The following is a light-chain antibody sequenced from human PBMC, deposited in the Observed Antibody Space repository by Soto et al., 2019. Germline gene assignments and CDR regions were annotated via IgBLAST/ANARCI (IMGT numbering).Light chain of an antibody. V-gene: IGKV1-5*01. CDR1: QSISSW. CDR2: DAS. Sequence: IQMTQYPSTLSASVGDRVTITCRASQSISSWLAWYQQTPGKAPKLLIYDASSLESGVPSRFSGSGSGTEFTLTISSLQPDDFATYYCQQYNSYSRTFGQGPKVEIK. CDR3: QQYNSYSRT. J-gene: IGKJ1*01.